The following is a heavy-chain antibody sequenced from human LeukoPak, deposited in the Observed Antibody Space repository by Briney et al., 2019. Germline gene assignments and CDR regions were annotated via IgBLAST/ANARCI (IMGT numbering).Heavy chain of an antibody. Sequence: GGSLRLSCAPSGFTFSSYGMHWVRQAPGKGLEWVAFIRFDGNNKYYADSVKGRFTISRDNSKNTLYLQMNTLRAEDTAVYSCARGADGVSSNSRGWFDPWGQGTLVTVSS. CDR2: IRFDGNNK. J-gene: IGHJ5*02. CDR1: GFTFSSYG. D-gene: IGHD2-15*01. V-gene: IGHV3-30*02. CDR3: ARGADGVSSNSRGWFDP.